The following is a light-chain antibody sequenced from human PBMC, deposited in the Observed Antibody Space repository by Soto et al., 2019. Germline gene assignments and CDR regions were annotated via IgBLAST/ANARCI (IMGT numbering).Light chain of an antibody. V-gene: IGKV3-11*01. CDR3: QQRSNRPPVT. CDR2: DAS. CDR1: QSVSSY. J-gene: IGKJ4*01. Sequence: EIVLTQSPATLSLSPGERATLSYRASQSVSSYLAWYQQKPGQAPRLLIYDASNRAPGIPASFSGSRSGTDFTLTISSLEPEDFAVYYCQQRSNRPPVTFGGGTKVEIK.